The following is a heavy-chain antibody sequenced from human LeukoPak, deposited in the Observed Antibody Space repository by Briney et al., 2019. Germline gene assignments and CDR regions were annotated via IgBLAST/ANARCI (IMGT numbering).Heavy chain of an antibody. CDR2: LSSSGGSI. CDR3: AKALYSNNWRLDYMDV. CDR1: GFTFSSYS. Sequence: GGSLRLSCAASGFTFSSYSMNWVRQAPGKGLEWVSTLSSSGGSIYYADSVRGRFTISRDNSKNALYLQMNSLRAEDTAVYFCAKALYSNNWRLDYMDVWGNGTTVTISS. D-gene: IGHD1-1*01. V-gene: IGHV3-23*01. J-gene: IGHJ6*03.